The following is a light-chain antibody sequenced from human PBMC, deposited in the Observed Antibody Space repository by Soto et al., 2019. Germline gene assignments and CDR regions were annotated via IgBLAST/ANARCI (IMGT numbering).Light chain of an antibody. Sequence: QSVLTQPPSASGSPGQSVTISCTGTSSDVGGYNFVSWYQQHPGKAPKLMIYEVSKRPSGVPDRFSGSKSGNTASLTVSGLQAEDEADYFCTSSTIDSRYVFGTGTKVTVL. V-gene: IGLV2-8*01. CDR3: TSSTIDSRYV. J-gene: IGLJ1*01. CDR1: SSDVGGYNF. CDR2: EVS.